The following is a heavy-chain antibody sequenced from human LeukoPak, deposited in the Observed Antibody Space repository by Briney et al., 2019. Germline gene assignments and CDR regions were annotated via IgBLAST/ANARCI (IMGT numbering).Heavy chain of an antibody. CDR1: GGTFSSYA. CDR2: IIPIFGTA. CDR3: ARDTVIPGSNYYYYYGMDV. V-gene: IGHV1-69*01. Sequence: ASVKVSCKASGGTFSSYAISWVRQAPGQGLEWMGGIIPIFGTANYAQKFQGRVTITADESTSTAYMELSSLRSEDTAVYYCARDTVIPGSNYYYYYGMDVWGKGTTVTVSS. J-gene: IGHJ6*04. D-gene: IGHD3-16*02.